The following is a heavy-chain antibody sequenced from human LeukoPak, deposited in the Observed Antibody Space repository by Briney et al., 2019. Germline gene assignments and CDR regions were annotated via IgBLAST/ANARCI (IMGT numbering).Heavy chain of an antibody. CDR2: ISSSSSYI. D-gene: IGHD3-10*01. Sequence: GGSLRLSCAASGFTFSSYSMNCVRQDPGEGLEWVSSISSSSSYIYSADSVKGRFTISRDNAKNSLYLQMNSLRAEDTAVYYCAGDLLLYFGEVTMAFDYWGQGTLVTVSS. J-gene: IGHJ4*02. CDR3: AGDLLLYFGEVTMAFDY. V-gene: IGHV3-21*01. CDR1: GFTFSSYS.